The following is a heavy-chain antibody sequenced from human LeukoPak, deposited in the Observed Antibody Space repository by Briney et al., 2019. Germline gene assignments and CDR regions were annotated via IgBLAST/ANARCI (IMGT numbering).Heavy chain of an antibody. D-gene: IGHD3-22*01. Sequence: SVKVSCKASGYTFTSYGISWVRQAPGQGLEWMGGIIPIFGTANYAQKFQGRVTITADESTSTAYMELSSLRSEDTAVYYCARRHYDSSGYFRLDYWGQGTLVTVSS. V-gene: IGHV1-69*13. J-gene: IGHJ4*02. CDR2: IIPIFGTA. CDR1: GYTFTSYG. CDR3: ARRHYDSSGYFRLDY.